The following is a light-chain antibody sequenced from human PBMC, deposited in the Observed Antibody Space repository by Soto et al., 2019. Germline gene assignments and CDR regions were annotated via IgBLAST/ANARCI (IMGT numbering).Light chain of an antibody. CDR3: QQYGSSLWT. CDR1: QSVSSSY. V-gene: IGKV3-20*01. CDR2: GAS. Sequence: EIVLTQSPGTLSLSPGERATLSCRASQSVSSSYLAWYQQKPGQAPRLLIYGASSRATGSPDRFSGSGSGTDFTLTISRLGPEYFAVYYCQQYGSSLWTFGQGTKVDIK. J-gene: IGKJ1*01.